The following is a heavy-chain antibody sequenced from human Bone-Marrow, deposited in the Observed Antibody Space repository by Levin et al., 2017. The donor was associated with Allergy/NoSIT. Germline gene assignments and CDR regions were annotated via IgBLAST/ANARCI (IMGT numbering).Heavy chain of an antibody. V-gene: IGHV1-2*02. CDR1: GYTFTGYY. J-gene: IGHJ3*02. CDR3: ARGRTVLRKLYSGFDI. CDR2: INPNSGGT. D-gene: IGHD5-12*01. Sequence: ASVKVSCKASGYTFTGYYMHWVRQAPGQGLEWMGWINPNSGGTNYAQKFQGRVTMTRDTSISTAYMELSRLRSDDTAVYYGARGRTVLRKLYSGFDIWGQGTMVTVSS.